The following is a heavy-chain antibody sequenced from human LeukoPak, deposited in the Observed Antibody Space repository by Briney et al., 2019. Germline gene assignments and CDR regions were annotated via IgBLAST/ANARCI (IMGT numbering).Heavy chain of an antibody. Sequence: PGGSLRLSCAASGFSFRDFWMTWVRQAPGKGLEWVANITQGGSVKYYVDSVKGRFTISRDDAESSLYVQMNSLRDEDTAVYYCARLCYSGWNLEYWCQGTLVIVSS. CDR2: ITQGGSVK. V-gene: IGHV3-7*01. CDR1: GFSFRDFW. J-gene: IGHJ4*02. D-gene: IGHD5-12*01. CDR3: ARLCYSGWNLEY.